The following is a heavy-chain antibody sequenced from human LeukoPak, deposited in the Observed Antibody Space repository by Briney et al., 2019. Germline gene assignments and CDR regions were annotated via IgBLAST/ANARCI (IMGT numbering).Heavy chain of an antibody. CDR2: IPSCSSHI. J-gene: IGHJ6*03. Sequence: RRGSLRLSCAASGSSFSSYSISCVRHAPGRGLEWVSSIPSCSSHIYYADSVKGRFTISRDNAKSSLYLQMNSLRAEDTAVYYCARDPYSGSYGADYMDVWGKGTTVTISS. CDR3: ARDPYSGSYGADYMDV. CDR1: GSSFSSYS. D-gene: IGHD1-26*01. V-gene: IGHV3-21*01.